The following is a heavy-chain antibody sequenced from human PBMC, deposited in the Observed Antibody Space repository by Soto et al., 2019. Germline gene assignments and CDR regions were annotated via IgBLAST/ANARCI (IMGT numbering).Heavy chain of an antibody. V-gene: IGHV3-7*01. CDR3: ARESPLVVPAASDAFDI. D-gene: IGHD2-2*01. J-gene: IGHJ3*02. Sequence: EVQLVESGGGLVQPGGSLRLSCAASGFTFSNYWMSWVRQAPGRGLEWVANIKQDGSEKYYVDSVKGRFTISRDNAKNSLYLQMNSLRAEDTAVYYCARESPLVVPAASDAFDIWGQGTMVTVSS. CDR2: IKQDGSEK. CDR1: GFTFSNYW.